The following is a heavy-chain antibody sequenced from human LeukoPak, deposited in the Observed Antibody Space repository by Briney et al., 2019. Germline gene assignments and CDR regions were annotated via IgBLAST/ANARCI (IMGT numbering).Heavy chain of an antibody. V-gene: IGHV3-15*01. Sequence: TGGSLRLSCAASVTFSNAWMNWVRQAPGKGLEWVGHFKIKADGGTTDYAAPVKDRFTISRDDSQNTLYLQMNSLKTEDTAVYYGTGATGLRGGGEFDYWGQGTLVTVSS. J-gene: IGHJ4*02. CDR2: FKIKADGGTT. CDR1: VTFSNAW. CDR3: TGATGLRGGGEFDY. D-gene: IGHD1-1*01.